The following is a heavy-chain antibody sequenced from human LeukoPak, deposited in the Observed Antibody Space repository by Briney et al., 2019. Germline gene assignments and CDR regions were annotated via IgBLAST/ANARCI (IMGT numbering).Heavy chain of an antibody. CDR1: GGSLSSSSYY. CDR2: IFYSGST. D-gene: IGHD2-2*02. CDR3: ARIRYCSSTSCYKGRTYYFDY. V-gene: IGHV4-39*01. Sequence: PSETLSLTCTVSGGSLSSSSYYWGWLRQPPGRGLEWLGCIFYSGSTYYNPSLKSRVPISVDTSKSQFSLKLSSVTAADTAVYYCARIRYCSSTSCYKGRTYYFDYWGQGTLVTVSS. J-gene: IGHJ4*02.